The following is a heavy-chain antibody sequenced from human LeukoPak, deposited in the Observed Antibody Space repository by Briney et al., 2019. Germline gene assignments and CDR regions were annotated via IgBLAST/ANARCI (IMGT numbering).Heavy chain of an antibody. D-gene: IGHD6-13*01. CDR2: IRYDGSNK. J-gene: IGHJ3*02. CDR1: GFTFSSYG. Sequence: GGSLRLSCAASGFTFSSYGMHWVRQAPGKGLEWVAFIRYDGSNKYYADSVKGRFTISRDNSKNTLYLQMNSLRAEDTAVYYCAKGLSSSDHDAFDIWGQGTMVTVSS. CDR3: AKGLSSSDHDAFDI. V-gene: IGHV3-30*02.